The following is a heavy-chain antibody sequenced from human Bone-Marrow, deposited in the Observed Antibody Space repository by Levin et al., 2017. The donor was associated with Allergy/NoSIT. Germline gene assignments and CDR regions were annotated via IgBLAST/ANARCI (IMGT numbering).Heavy chain of an antibody. J-gene: IGHJ4*02. CDR1: GFTFSNAW. Sequence: GGSLRLSCAASGFTFSNAWMSWVRQAPGKGLEWVGCIKSKTDGGTTDYAAPVKGRFTISRDDSKNTLYLQMNSLKTEDTAVYYCTTGRLGGEGFDWGQGTLVTVSS. CDR3: TTGRLGGEGFD. D-gene: IGHD7-27*01. V-gene: IGHV3-15*01. CDR2: IKSKTDGGTT.